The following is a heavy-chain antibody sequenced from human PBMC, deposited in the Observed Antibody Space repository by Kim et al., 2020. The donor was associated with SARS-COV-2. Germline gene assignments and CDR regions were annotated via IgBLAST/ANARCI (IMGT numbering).Heavy chain of an antibody. V-gene: IGHV3-21*01. D-gene: IGHD3-22*01. CDR3: ARDPICVADSLNFFDS. J-gene: IGHJ4*01. Sequence: GGSLRLSCAASGFTFSSYSMNWVRQAPGKGLAWVSSLSSDNHNIYYADSVKGRFTISRDNVKNYLYLQMNSLRAEYPALYFCARDPICVADSLNFFDSWG. CDR1: GFTFSSYS. CDR2: LSSDNHNI.